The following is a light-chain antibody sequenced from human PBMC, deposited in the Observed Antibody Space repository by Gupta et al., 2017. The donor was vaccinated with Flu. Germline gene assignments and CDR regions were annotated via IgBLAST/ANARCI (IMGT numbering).Light chain of an antibody. V-gene: IGLV1-51*01. Sequence: TSSDISNHDVSWYKHVPGTAPRLLIYDNHKRPSGIPDRVSASTSGTSATLSISGLQTGDEADYYCATWDAGLRGVFGGGTRLTVL. CDR1: SSDISNHD. CDR3: ATWDAGLRGV. J-gene: IGLJ2*01. CDR2: DNH.